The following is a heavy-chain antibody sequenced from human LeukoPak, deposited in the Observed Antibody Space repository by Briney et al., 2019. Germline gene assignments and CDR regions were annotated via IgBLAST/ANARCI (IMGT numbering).Heavy chain of an antibody. J-gene: IGHJ4*02. CDR2: ISTSGSTI. CDR3: ARDLGSGEYDY. D-gene: IGHD3-10*01. V-gene: IGHV3-11*01. CDR1: GFTFSDYY. Sequence: PGGSLRLSCAASGFTFSDYYMSWMRQAPGQGLEWVSYISTSGSTIYHADSVKGRFTISRDNAKNSLYLQMNSLRAEDTAVYYCARDLGSGEYDYWGQGTLVTVSS.